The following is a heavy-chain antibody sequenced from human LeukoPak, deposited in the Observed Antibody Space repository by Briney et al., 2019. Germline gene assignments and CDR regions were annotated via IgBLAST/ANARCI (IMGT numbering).Heavy chain of an antibody. CDR3: ARQKWEQQGRDYFFNGLDV. D-gene: IGHD1/OR15-1a*01. Sequence: PSETLSLTCSVSIGSISSSKWWSWVRQSPVKGLEWIGEIYLYGTTNYNPSFTSRVTMSVDRSRNQFSLKLTSVAAADTAVYYCARQKWEQQGRDYFFNGLDVWGPGTTVIVSS. J-gene: IGHJ6*02. V-gene: IGHV4-4*02. CDR1: IGSISSSKW. CDR2: IYLYGTT.